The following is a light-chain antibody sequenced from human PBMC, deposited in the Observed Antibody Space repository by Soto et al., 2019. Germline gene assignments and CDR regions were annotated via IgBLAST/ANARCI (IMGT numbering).Light chain of an antibody. J-gene: IGKJ2*01. CDR2: GAS. Sequence: EIVLTQSPGTLSLSPGERATLSCRASQSVSSSYLVWYQQKPGQAPRLLIYGASSRATGIPDRFSGSGSGTDFTLTITRLEAEDFAVYYCQQYGTLPRTFGQGTKLEIK. CDR3: QQYGTLPRT. CDR1: QSVSSSY. V-gene: IGKV3-20*01.